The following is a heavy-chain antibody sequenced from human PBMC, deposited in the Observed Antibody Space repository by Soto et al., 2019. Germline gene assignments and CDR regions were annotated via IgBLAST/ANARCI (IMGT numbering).Heavy chain of an antibody. CDR3: ARTGEQQLVRGGGYYYGMDV. J-gene: IGHJ6*02. V-gene: IGHV4-39*07. CDR2: IYYSGST. Sequence: KPSETLSLTCTVSGGSISSSSYYWGWIRQPPGKGLEWIGSIYYSGSTYYNPSLKSRVTISVDKSKNQFSLKLSSVTAADTAVYYCARTGEQQLVRGGGYYYGMDVWGQGTTVTVSS. CDR1: GGSISSSSYY. D-gene: IGHD6-13*01.